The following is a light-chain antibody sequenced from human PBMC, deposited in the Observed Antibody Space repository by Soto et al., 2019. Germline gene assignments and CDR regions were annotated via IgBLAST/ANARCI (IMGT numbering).Light chain of an antibody. CDR1: QRIRDA. CDR2: AAS. J-gene: IGKJ1*01. Sequence: DIQMTQSPSSLSASVGDRVTITYRASQRIRDALGWYQQKPGKAPKRLIYAASSLQSGVPSRFSGSGSGTEFTLTISSPQPEDFATYYFLQHNSYPQTFGQGTKVEIK. V-gene: IGKV1-17*01. CDR3: LQHNSYPQT.